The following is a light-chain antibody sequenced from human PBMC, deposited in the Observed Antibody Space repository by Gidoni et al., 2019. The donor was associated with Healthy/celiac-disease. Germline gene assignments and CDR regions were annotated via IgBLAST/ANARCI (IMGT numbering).Light chain of an antibody. V-gene: IGKV3-20*01. CDR1: QSVSRSY. CDR2: GAS. CDR3: QQYGSSPPVT. Sequence: EIVLTHSPGSLSFSPGDRATLSCRARQSVSRSYLAWSQQKPGQAPRLLIYGASSRATGIPDRCSGRGSGTDFTLTISRLEPEDFAVYYCQQYGSSPPVTFGQGTKVEIK. J-gene: IGKJ1*01.